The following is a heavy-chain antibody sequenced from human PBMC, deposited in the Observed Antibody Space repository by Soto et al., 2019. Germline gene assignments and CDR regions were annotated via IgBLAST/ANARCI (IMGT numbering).Heavy chain of an antibody. CDR3: ARDVYNYYYGMDV. CDR2: IIPIFGKA. J-gene: IGHJ6*02. D-gene: IGHD1-20*01. V-gene: IGHV1-69*13. CDR1: GGTFSSYG. Sequence: SVEVSCKASGGTFSSYGISGVRQAPGQGLEWMGGIIPIFGKANYAQKFQGRVTITADESTSTAYMELSRLRSEDTAVYYCARDVYNYYYGMDVWGQWTTVTVSS.